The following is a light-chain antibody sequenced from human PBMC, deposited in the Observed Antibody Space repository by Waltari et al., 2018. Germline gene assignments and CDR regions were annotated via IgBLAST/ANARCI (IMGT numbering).Light chain of an antibody. V-gene: IGLV3-25*03. CDR1: ALPKQY. Sequence: SYELTQPPSVSVSPGQTARITCSGDALPKQYAYWYQQKPGQAPVLVIYKDSERPSGSPERCSGSSSRTTVTLTISGVQAEDEADYYCQSADSSGTFWVFGGGTKLTVL. CDR2: KDS. CDR3: QSADSSGTFWV. J-gene: IGLJ3*02.